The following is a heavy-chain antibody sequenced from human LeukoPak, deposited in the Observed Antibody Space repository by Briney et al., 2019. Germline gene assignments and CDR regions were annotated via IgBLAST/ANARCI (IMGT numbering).Heavy chain of an antibody. CDR3: AAESKQLVDYYYYGMDV. D-gene: IGHD6-6*01. J-gene: IGHJ6*02. Sequence: SVKVSCKASGGTFSSYAISWVRQAPGQGLEWMGGIIPIFGTANYAQKFQGRVTITADESTSTAYMELSSLRSEDTAVYYCAAESKQLVDYYYYGMDVWGQGTTVTVSS. V-gene: IGHV1-69*13. CDR1: GGTFSSYA. CDR2: IIPIFGTA.